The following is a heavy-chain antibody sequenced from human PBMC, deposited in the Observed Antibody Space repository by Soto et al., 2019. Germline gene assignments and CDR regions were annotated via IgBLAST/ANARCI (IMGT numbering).Heavy chain of an antibody. Sequence: GGSLRLSCAASGFNFSSYGMHWVRQAPGKGLEWVAVISYDGSNKYYADSVKGRFTISRDNSKNTLYLQMNSLRAEDTAVYYCAKDKGCSSTSCYVGYYYYYMDVWGKGTTVTVSS. CDR2: ISYDGSNK. D-gene: IGHD2-2*01. CDR1: GFNFSSYG. J-gene: IGHJ6*03. CDR3: AKDKGCSSTSCYVGYYYYYMDV. V-gene: IGHV3-30*18.